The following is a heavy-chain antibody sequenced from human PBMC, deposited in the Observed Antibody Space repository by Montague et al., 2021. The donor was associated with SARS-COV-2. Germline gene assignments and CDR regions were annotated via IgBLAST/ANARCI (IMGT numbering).Heavy chain of an antibody. D-gene: IGHD3-3*01. CDR2: IYHSGST. CDR1: GYSISSGYY. J-gene: IGHJ4*02. V-gene: IGHV4-38-2*02. Sequence: SETLSLTCIVSGYSISSGYYWGWIRQPPGKGLEWIGSIYHSGSTXYNPSLKSRVTISVDTSKNQFSLKLSSVTAADTAVYYCARDVRYYDFWSGRAQTSPDYWGQGTLVTVSS. CDR3: ARDVRYYDFWSGRAQTSPDY.